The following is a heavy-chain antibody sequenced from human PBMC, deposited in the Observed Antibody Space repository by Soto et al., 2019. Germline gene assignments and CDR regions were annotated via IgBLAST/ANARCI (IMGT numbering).Heavy chain of an antibody. D-gene: IGHD2-15*01. Sequence: QVQLQQWGAGLLKPSETLSLTCAVYGGSFSGYYWSWIRQPPGKGLEWIGEINHSGSTNYNPSLKGRVTISVDTSKNQFSLKLSSVTAADTAVYYCARAGGYCSGGSCQKKGHYYYYMDVWGKGTTVTVSS. CDR3: ARAGGYCSGGSCQKKGHYYYYMDV. CDR2: INHSGST. J-gene: IGHJ6*03. V-gene: IGHV4-34*01. CDR1: GGSFSGYY.